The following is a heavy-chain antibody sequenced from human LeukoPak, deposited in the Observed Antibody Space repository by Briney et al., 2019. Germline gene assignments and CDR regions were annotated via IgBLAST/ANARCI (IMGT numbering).Heavy chain of an antibody. CDR3: ARRGRVAGYFDY. V-gene: IGHV5-51*01. D-gene: IGHD3-3*01. CDR1: GYSFTSYW. CDR2: IYPGDSDT. J-gene: IGHJ4*02. Sequence: GESLKISCQGSGYSFTSYWIAWMRQMLGKGLEWMGIIYPGDSDTRYSPSFQGQVTISADKSISTAYLQWSILKASDTAIYYCARRGRVAGYFDYWGQGTLVTVSS.